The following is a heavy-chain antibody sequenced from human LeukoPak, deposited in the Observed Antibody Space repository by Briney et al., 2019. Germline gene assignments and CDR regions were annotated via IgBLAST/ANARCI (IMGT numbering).Heavy chain of an antibody. CDR3: ARGTKDILGPVDY. D-gene: IGHD1-26*01. Sequence: ASVKVSCKASGGTFSSYAISWVRQAPGQGLEWMGWIHPNTVVTNFDQKFQGRVTLTRDTSISTAYMELSRLRSDDTALYYCARGTKDILGPVDYWGQGTLVTVSS. J-gene: IGHJ4*02. V-gene: IGHV1-2*02. CDR2: IHPNTVVT. CDR1: GGTFSSYA.